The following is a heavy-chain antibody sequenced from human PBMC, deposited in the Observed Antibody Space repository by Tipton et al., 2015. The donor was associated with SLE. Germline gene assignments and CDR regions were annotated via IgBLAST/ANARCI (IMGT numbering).Heavy chain of an antibody. Sequence: GSLRLSCAASGFTFSSYAMSWVRQAPGKGLEWVSAISGSGGSTYYADSVKGRFTISRDNSKNTLYLQMNSLRAEDTAVYYCAKDQGILTGLGMDVWGQGTTVTVSS. CDR1: GFTFSSYA. V-gene: IGHV3-23*01. CDR3: AKDQGILTGLGMDV. CDR2: ISGSGGST. J-gene: IGHJ6*02. D-gene: IGHD3-9*01.